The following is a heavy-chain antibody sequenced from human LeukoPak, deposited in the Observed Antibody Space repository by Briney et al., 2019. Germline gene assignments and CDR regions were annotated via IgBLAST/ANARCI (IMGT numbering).Heavy chain of an antibody. J-gene: IGHJ5*02. CDR2: VYSSGST. CDR1: GASMTNDY. CDR3: ARDASSGSYLWLDP. V-gene: IGHV4-4*07. D-gene: IGHD1-26*01. Sequence: SEILSLTCTVSGASMTNDYWNWIRQPAGKGLEWIGRVYSSGSTNYNPSLKSRVTMSVDTSKNEFSLNLRSVTAADTAVYYCARDASSGSYLWLDPWGQGTLVTVSS.